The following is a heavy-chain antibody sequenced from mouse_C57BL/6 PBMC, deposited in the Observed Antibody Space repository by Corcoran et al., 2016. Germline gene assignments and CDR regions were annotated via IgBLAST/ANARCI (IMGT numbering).Heavy chain of an antibody. J-gene: IGHJ1*03. CDR3: ARRETGTLDWYFDV. CDR1: GYAFSSYW. Sequence: QVQLQQSGAELVKPGASVKISCKASGYAFSSYWMNWVKQRPGKGLEWIGQIYPGDGDTNYNGKFKGKATLTADKSSSTAYMQLSSLTSEDSAVYFCARRETGTLDWYFDVWGTGTTVTVSS. CDR2: IYPGDGDT. V-gene: IGHV1-80*01. D-gene: IGHD4-1*01.